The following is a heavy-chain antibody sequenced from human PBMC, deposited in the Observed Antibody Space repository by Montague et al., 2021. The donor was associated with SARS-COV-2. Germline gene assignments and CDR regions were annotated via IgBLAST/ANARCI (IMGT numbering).Heavy chain of an antibody. V-gene: IGHV4-31*03. CDR3: ALNYFRVRSWYGMDV. CDR1: GGSISSGGYY. J-gene: IGHJ6*02. D-gene: IGHD3-10*01. CDR2: IYYSGST. Sequence: TLSLTCTVSGGSISSGGYYWSWMRQHKGKGLEWNGYIYYSGSTYYNPYPKSSVTISVDTSKNQFSLKLSSVTAADTAVYYCALNYFRVRSWYGMDVWGQGTTVTVSS.